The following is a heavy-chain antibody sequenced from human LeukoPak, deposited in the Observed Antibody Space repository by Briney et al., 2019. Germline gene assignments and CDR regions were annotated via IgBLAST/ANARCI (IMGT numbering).Heavy chain of an antibody. V-gene: IGHV4-59*08. D-gene: IGHD2-2*01. Sequence: PSETLSLTCTVSGGSISSYYWSWIRQPPGKGLEWIGYIYYSGSTNYNPSLKSRVTISVDTSKNQFSLKLSSVTAADTAVYYCARHSRTWLRRTIGYYFDYWGQGSLVTVSS. CDR2: IYYSGST. CDR1: GGSISSYY. CDR3: ARHSRTWLRRTIGYYFDY. J-gene: IGHJ4*02.